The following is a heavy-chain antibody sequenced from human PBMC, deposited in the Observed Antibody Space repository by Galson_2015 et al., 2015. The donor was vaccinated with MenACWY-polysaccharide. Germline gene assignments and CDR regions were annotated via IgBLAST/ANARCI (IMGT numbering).Heavy chain of an antibody. J-gene: IGHJ5*02. CDR1: GFSFNTYW. CDR2: INADGSAT. D-gene: IGHD2-15*01. V-gene: IGHV3-74*01. CDR3: TKAGAQYCSGSICYFTWFDP. Sequence: SLRLSCAASGFSFNTYWMHWVRHAPGKGLVWVSRINADGSATGYADSVRGRFTISRDNAKNTLYLEMNSLRAEDSAVYYCTKAGAQYCSGSICYFTWFDPWGQGTLVPVSS.